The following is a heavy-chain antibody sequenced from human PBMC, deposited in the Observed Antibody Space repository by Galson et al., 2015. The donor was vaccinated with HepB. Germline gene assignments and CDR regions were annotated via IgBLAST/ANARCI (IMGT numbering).Heavy chain of an antibody. J-gene: IGHJ4*02. V-gene: IGHV3-23*01. D-gene: IGHD2-15*01. CDR1: GFIFKNHA. CDR3: AKDSGSSSYLPTYFDT. Sequence: SLRLSCATSGFIFKNHAMTWVRQAPGKGLEWVSSISGSGAFTYYADSVKGRFTISRDNSKNMVHLQMNSLRAEDTAFYYCAKDSGSSSYLPTYFDTWGQGTLVTVSS. CDR2: ISGSGAFT.